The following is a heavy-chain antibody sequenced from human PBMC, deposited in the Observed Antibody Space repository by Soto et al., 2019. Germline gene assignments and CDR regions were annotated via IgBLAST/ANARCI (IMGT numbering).Heavy chain of an antibody. V-gene: IGHV4-34*01. CDR2: INHSGST. J-gene: IGHJ6*03. CDR3: ASRRGYCSSTSCYYYYYRDV. CDR1: GGSFSGYY. D-gene: IGHD2-2*01. Sequence: SSETLSLTCAVYGGSFSGYYWSWIRQPPGKGLEWIGEINHSGSTNYNPSLKSRVTISVDTSKNQFSLKLSSVTAADTAVYYCASRRGYCSSTSCYYYYYRDVWGKGTRGSVSS.